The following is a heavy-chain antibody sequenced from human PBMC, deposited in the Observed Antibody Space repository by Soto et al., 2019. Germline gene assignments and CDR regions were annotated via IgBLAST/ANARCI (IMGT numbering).Heavy chain of an antibody. V-gene: IGHV3-33*01. CDR2: IWYDGSNK. J-gene: IGHJ3*02. CDR1: GFTFSSYG. Sequence: QVQLVESGGGVVQPGRSLRLSCAASGFTFSSYGMHWVRQAPGKGLEWVAVIWYDGSNKYYADSVKGRFTISRDNSKNTLYLQMNSLRDEDTAVYYCARDLQVVRFTPNDAFDIWGQGTMVTVSS. CDR3: ARDLQVVRFTPNDAFDI. D-gene: IGHD2-2*01.